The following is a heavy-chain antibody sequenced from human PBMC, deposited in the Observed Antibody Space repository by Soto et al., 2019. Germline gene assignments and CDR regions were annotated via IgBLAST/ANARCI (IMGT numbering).Heavy chain of an antibody. Sequence: EVQLVESGGGLVQPGGSLRLSCAPSGFTFSSFWMSWVRQAPGKGLEWVANIKPDGREKNYVDSVKGRFTISRDNAKNSPYLQMNSLRAEDSAVYYCARRPYGDYGDYFDYWGQGTLVTVPS. J-gene: IGHJ4*02. CDR2: IKPDGREK. D-gene: IGHD4-17*01. CDR3: ARRPYGDYGDYFDY. V-gene: IGHV3-7*01. CDR1: GFTFSSFW.